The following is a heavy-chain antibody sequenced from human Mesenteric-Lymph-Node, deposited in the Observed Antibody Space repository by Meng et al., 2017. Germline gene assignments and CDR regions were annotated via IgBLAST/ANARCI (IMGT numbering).Heavy chain of an antibody. Sequence: GESLKISCAASGFTFSDYWMNWVRQTPGKGLVWVSRVSNDESIASYADSVQGRFTISRNNAKNTLYLQMNSLRAEDTAVYYCASVFRGGGWYVGAFDIWGQGTMVTVSS. V-gene: IGHV3-74*01. CDR3: ASVFRGGGWYVGAFDI. J-gene: IGHJ3*02. D-gene: IGHD6-19*01. CDR2: VSNDESIA. CDR1: GFTFSDYW.